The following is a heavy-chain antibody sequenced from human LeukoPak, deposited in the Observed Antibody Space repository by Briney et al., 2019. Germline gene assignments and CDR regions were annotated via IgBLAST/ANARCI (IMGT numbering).Heavy chain of an antibody. V-gene: IGHV3-7*01. CDR1: GFTFSRYW. CDR3: ARAGDGTAARDY. D-gene: IGHD2-15*01. J-gene: IGHJ4*02. Sequence: GGSLRLSCAPSGFTFSRYWMSWVRQAPGKGLEWVANINEDGSEEYYVDSVRGRFTIARDNAKNSLYLQMNSLRAENTAVYYCARAGDGTAARDYWGQGTLVTVSS. CDR2: INEDGSEE.